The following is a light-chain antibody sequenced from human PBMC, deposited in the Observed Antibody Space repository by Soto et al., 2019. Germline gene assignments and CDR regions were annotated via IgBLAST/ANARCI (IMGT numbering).Light chain of an antibody. CDR3: QQTTSFPLT. CDR2: RAS. J-gene: IGKJ4*01. Sequence: DIQMTQSPSSVSASVGDIVTITCRASQGITSWLAWYQQKPGKAPKLLIYRASNLQRGVPSRFSGSGSGTDFTLTISGLQPADLATYYCQQTTSFPLTFGGGTKVQIK. V-gene: IGKV1-12*01. CDR1: QGITSW.